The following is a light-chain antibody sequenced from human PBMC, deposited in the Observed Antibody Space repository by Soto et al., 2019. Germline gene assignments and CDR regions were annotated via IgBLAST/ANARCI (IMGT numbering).Light chain of an antibody. Sequence: EVVVTQSPDTLYVSPGERVTLSCRASQSVSDKLAWYQQKPGQGPRLLVYRASTRTLGIPARFSGSESGTEFTLTISSLQSEDFAIYYCQQYNTWPITFGQGTRLEIK. CDR2: RAS. CDR3: QQYNTWPIT. CDR1: QSVSDK. J-gene: IGKJ5*01. V-gene: IGKV3-15*01.